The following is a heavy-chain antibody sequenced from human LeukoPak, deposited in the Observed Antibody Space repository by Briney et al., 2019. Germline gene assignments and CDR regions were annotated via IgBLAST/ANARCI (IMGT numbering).Heavy chain of an antibody. CDR1: GFTFSSYG. Sequence: PGGSRRLSCAASGFTFSSYGMGWVRQPPGKGLEWVAKISKSGGTTKYADSVEGRFTISRDNSKNTLYLQMSSLRADDTAVYFCAKPKEDRYVFDHWGQGTLVTVSS. D-gene: IGHD2-15*01. J-gene: IGHJ4*02. CDR2: ISKSGGTT. V-gene: IGHV3-23*01. CDR3: AKPKEDRYVFDH.